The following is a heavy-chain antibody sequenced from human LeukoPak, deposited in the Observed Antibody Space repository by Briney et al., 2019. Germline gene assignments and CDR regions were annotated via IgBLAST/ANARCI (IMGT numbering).Heavy chain of an antibody. V-gene: IGHV4-59*01. CDR3: ARVYSSSWLYFDY. CDR2: IYYSGST. J-gene: IGHJ4*02. D-gene: IGHD6-13*01. Sequence: PSETLSLTCTVSGASITSYYWCWIRQPPGKGLEWIGYIYYSGSTNYNPSLKSRVTISVDTSKNQFSLKLSSVTAADTAVYYCARVYSSSWLYFDYWGQGTLVTVSS. CDR1: GASITSYY.